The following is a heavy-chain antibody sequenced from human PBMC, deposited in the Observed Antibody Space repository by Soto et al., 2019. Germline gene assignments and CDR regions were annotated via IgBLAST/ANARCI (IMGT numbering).Heavy chain of an antibody. CDR3: TTGFLLVVVVAATNQY. CDR2: IKSKTDGGTT. CDR1: GFTFSNAW. D-gene: IGHD2-15*01. Sequence: GGSLRLSCAASGFTFSNAWMSWVRQAPGKGLEWVGRIKSKTDGGTTDYAAPVKGRFTISRDDSKNTLYLQMNSLKTEDTAVYYCTTGFLLVVVVAATNQYWGQGTLVTVSS. V-gene: IGHV3-15*01. J-gene: IGHJ4*02.